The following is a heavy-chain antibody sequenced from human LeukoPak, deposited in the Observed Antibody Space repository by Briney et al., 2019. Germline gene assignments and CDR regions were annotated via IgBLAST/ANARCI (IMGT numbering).Heavy chain of an antibody. CDR2: INPNSGGT. D-gene: IGHD2-2*01. V-gene: IGHV1-2*02. J-gene: IGHJ5*02. CDR3: ARDKGIVVVPAARCWFDP. CDR1: GYAFSGSY. Sequence: ASVRVSCKASGYAFSGSYLHWVRQAPGQGLEWMGWINPNSGGTNYAQKFQGRVTMTRDTSISTAYMELSRLRSDDTAVYYCARDKGIVVVPAARCWFDPWGQGTLVTVSS.